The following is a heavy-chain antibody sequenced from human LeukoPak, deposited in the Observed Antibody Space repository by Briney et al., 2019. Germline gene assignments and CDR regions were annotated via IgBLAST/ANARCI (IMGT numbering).Heavy chain of an antibody. Sequence: GGSLRLSCAASGFRFSSHSMNWVRQAPGKGVERISYISSTSNEIYYVDSVKGRFTISRDDAKNSLYLQMNSLSAEDTAVYYCARDAGAGFDYWGQGALVTVSS. CDR3: ARDAGAGFDY. CDR1: GFRFSSHS. CDR2: ISSTSNEI. D-gene: IGHD6-13*01. V-gene: IGHV3-21*06. J-gene: IGHJ4*02.